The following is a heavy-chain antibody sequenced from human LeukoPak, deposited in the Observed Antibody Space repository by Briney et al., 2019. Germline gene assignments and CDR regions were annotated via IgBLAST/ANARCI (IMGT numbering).Heavy chain of an antibody. V-gene: IGHV4-39*07. Sequence: SETLSLTCTVSGGSISSSSYYWGWIRQPPGKGLEWIGSIYYSGSTYYNPSLKSRVTISVDTSKNQLSLKLSSVTAADTAVYYCARDSGARGSGSPYYWGQGTLVTVSS. CDR2: IYYSGST. J-gene: IGHJ4*02. D-gene: IGHD3-10*01. CDR1: GGSISSSSYY. CDR3: ARDSGARGSGSPYY.